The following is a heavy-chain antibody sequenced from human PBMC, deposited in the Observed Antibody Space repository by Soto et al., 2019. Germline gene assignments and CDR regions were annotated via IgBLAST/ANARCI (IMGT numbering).Heavy chain of an antibody. D-gene: IGHD3-22*01. Sequence: ASVKVSCKASGYTFTSYGISWVRQAPGQGLEWMGWISAYNGNTNYAQKLQGRVTMTTDTSTSTAYMELRSLRSDDTAVYYCARDGNLNYYDSSGYYVFDYWGQGTLVTVS. CDR3: ARDGNLNYYDSSGYYVFDY. J-gene: IGHJ4*02. V-gene: IGHV1-18*01. CDR1: GYTFTSYG. CDR2: ISAYNGNT.